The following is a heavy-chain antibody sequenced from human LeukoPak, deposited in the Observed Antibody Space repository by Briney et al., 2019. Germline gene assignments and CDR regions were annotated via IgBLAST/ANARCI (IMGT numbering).Heavy chain of an antibody. CDR1: GGSISSYY. D-gene: IGHD3-22*01. CDR3: AATNADYYDSGPFDY. V-gene: IGHV4-59*01. J-gene: IGHJ4*02. Sequence: SETLSLTCTVSGGSISSYYWSWIRQPPGKGLEWIGYIYYSGSTNYNPSLKSRVPISVDTSKNQFSLKLSSVTAADTAVYYCAATNADYYDSGPFDYWGQGTLVTVSS. CDR2: IYYSGST.